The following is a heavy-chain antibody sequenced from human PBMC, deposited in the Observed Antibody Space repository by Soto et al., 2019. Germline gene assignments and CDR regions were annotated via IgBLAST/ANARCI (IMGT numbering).Heavy chain of an antibody. Sequence: SVKVSCKASGGTFSSYAISWVRQAPGQGLEWMGGIIPIFGTANYAQKFQGRVTITADKSTSTAYMELSSLRSEDTAVYYCARDRRGYFDWFHDYWGQGTLVTVSS. J-gene: IGHJ4*02. CDR3: ARDRRGYFDWFHDY. CDR2: IIPIFGTA. D-gene: IGHD3-9*01. V-gene: IGHV1-69*06. CDR1: GGTFSSYA.